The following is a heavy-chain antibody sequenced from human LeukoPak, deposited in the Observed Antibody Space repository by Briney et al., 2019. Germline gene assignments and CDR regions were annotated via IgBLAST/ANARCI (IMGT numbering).Heavy chain of an antibody. D-gene: IGHD1-7*01. Sequence: GESLKISCKGSGYGFTDYWIGWVRQMPGKGLEWMGIIYPGDSDTRYSPSIQGQVTISADKSINTAHLQWGSLKASDTAMYYCARGAAGTTPDYYYFGLDVWGQGTTVRVSS. CDR2: IYPGDSDT. CDR3: ARGAAGTTPDYYYFGLDV. V-gene: IGHV5-51*01. J-gene: IGHJ6*02. CDR1: GYGFTDYW.